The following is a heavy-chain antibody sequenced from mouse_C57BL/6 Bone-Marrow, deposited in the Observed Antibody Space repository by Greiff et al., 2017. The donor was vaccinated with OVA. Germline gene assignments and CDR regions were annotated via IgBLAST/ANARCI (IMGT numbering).Heavy chain of an antibody. J-gene: IGHJ4*01. Sequence: VQLQQSGAELVRPGASVTLSCKASGYTFTDYEMHWVKQTPVHGLEWIGAIDPETGGTAYNQKFKGKAILTADKSSSTAYMALRSLTSEDSAVYYCTRWYAKDYWGQGTSVTVSS. D-gene: IGHD1-1*02. CDR2: IDPETGGT. CDR1: GYTFTDYE. V-gene: IGHV1-15*01. CDR3: TRWYAKDY.